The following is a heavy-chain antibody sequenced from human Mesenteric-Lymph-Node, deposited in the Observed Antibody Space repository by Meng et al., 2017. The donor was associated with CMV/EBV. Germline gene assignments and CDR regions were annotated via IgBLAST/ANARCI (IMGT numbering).Heavy chain of an antibody. V-gene: IGHV1-69*04. CDR2: IIPIIDIA. D-gene: IGHD2-2*01. CDR1: GGTFSSYP. J-gene: IGHJ3*02. CDR3: ARVGVVPAAHDAFDI. Sequence: SVKVSCKASGGTFSSYPISWVRQAPGQGLEWMGRIIPIIDIANYAQKFQGRVTITADKSTSTAYMELSSLRSEDTAVYYCARVGVVPAAHDAFDIWGQGTMVTVSS.